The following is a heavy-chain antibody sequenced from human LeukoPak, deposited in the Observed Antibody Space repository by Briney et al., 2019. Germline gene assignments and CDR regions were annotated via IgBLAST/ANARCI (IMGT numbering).Heavy chain of an antibody. V-gene: IGHV1-18*01. CDR2: ISPYNGNT. Sequence: ASVKVSCKPSGYTFNTYGITWVRQAPGQGLEWMGWISPYNGNTNYAQKFQGRVTLTTDTSTSTAYMELRSLRSDDTAVYYCARDRMGGTYYGMDVWGQGTTVTVSS. CDR1: GYTFNTYG. J-gene: IGHJ6*02. D-gene: IGHD1-1*01. CDR3: ARDRMGGTYYGMDV.